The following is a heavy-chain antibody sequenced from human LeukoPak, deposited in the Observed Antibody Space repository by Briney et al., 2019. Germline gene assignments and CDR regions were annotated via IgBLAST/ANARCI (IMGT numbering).Heavy chain of an antibody. Sequence: GGSLRLSCAASGFTFSTFWMSWVRQAPGKGLERVANIKEDGSEKYYVDSVKGRFTISRDSTKNSLYLQMNSLRAEDTAVYYCATSSGSRGLYFDFWGQGTLVTVSS. J-gene: IGHJ4*02. D-gene: IGHD3-22*01. V-gene: IGHV3-7*01. CDR3: ATSSGSRGLYFDF. CDR2: IKEDGSEK. CDR1: GFTFSTFW.